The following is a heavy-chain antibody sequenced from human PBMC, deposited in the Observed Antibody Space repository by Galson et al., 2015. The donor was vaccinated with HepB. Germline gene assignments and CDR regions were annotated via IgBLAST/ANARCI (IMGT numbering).Heavy chain of an antibody. CDR2: IYYSGST. CDR3: ARDNGSGGSPGLFDY. Sequence: TLSLTCAVSGGSISSGGYSWSWIRQPPGKGLEWIGYIYYSGSTYYNPSLKSRVTISVDTSKNQFSLKLSSVTAADTAAYYCARDNGSGGSPGLFDYWGQGTLVTVSS. CDR1: GGSISSGGYS. J-gene: IGHJ4*02. D-gene: IGHD2-15*01. V-gene: IGHV4-30-4*07.